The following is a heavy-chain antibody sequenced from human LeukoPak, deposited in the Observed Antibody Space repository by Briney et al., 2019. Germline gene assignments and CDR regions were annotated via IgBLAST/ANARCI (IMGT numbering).Heavy chain of an antibody. CDR2: INHSGST. V-gene: IGHV4-34*01. D-gene: IGHD2-2*01. J-gene: IGHJ4*02. Sequence: SETLSLTCAVYGGSFSGYYWGWIRQPPGKGLEWIGEINHSGSTNYNPSLKSRVTISVDTSKNQFSLKLSSVTAADTAVYYCARGAIVVVPAARDVFDYWGQGTLVTVSS. CDR1: GGSFSGYY. CDR3: ARGAIVVVPAARDVFDY.